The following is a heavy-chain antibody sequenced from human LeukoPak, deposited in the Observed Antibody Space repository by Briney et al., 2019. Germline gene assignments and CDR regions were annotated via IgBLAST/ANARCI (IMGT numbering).Heavy chain of an antibody. V-gene: IGHV4-39*01. Sequence: SETLSLTCTVSGGSISSSSFYWGWIRQPPGKGLEWIGSIYYSGGNYYNPSIKSRVTISVDTCKNQFSLKLSSVTAADTTVYYCARRLTMVRGIISFAYFDYWGQGTLVNVYS. D-gene: IGHD3-10*01. J-gene: IGHJ4*02. CDR2: IYYSGGN. CDR1: GGSISSSSFY. CDR3: ARRLTMVRGIISFAYFDY.